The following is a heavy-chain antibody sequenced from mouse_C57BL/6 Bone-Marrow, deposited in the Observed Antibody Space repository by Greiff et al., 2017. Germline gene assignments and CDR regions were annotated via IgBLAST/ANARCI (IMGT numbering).Heavy chain of an antibody. V-gene: IGHV5-12*01. CDR3: ARHADGNDYGFAY. CDR1: GFTFSDYY. D-gene: IGHD2-4*01. CDR2: ISNGGGST. J-gene: IGHJ3*01. Sequence: EVKLMESGGGLVQPGGSLKLSCAASGFTFSDYYMSWVRQTPEKRLEWVAYISNGGGSTYYPDTVKGRFTISRDTAKNTLYLQMSRLKSEDTAMYYCARHADGNDYGFAYWGQGTLVTVSA.